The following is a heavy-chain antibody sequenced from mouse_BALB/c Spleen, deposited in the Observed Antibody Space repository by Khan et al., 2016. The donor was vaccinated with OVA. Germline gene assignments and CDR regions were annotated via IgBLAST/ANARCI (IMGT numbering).Heavy chain of an antibody. CDR2: IYPENGNT. D-gene: IGHD4-1*01. CDR1: GFNITDYY. CDR3: PRSVHLGFDY. J-gene: IGHJ2*01. V-gene: IGHV14-1*02. Sequence: VQLKESGTELVRPGALVRLSCTASGFNITDYYIHWVKQRPDQGLEWIGWIYPENGNTIYDPKFQGKAILTADTSSNTAYLQLSSLTSEDAAVYYCPRSVHLGFDYWGQGTMVTVSA.